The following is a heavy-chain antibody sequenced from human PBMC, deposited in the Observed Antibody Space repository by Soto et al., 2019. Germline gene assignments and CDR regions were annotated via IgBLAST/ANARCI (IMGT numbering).Heavy chain of an antibody. J-gene: IGHJ5*02. D-gene: IGHD6-19*01. CDR3: AKDSRTAVAGMAFDP. CDR2: ISGSGGST. CDR1: GFTFSSYA. Sequence: EVQLLESGGGLVQPGGSLRLSCAASGFTFSSYAMSWVRKAPGKGREWVSAISGSGGSTYYADSVKGRFTISRDNSKNTLYLQMNSLRAEDTAVYYCAKDSRTAVAGMAFDPWGQGTLVTVSS. V-gene: IGHV3-23*01.